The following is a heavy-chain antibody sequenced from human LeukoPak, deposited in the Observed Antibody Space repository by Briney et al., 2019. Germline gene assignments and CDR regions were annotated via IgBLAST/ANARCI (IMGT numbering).Heavy chain of an antibody. CDR1: GYTFTGYY. CDR2: INPNSGGT. Sequence: ASVKVSCKASGYTFTGYYMHWVRQAPGQGLEWMGRINPNSGGTNYAQKFQGRVTMTRDTSISTAYMELSRLRSDDTAVYYCARLPGITMVRGASIDYWGQGTLVTVSS. CDR3: ARLPGITMVRGASIDY. J-gene: IGHJ4*02. V-gene: IGHV1-2*06. D-gene: IGHD3-10*01.